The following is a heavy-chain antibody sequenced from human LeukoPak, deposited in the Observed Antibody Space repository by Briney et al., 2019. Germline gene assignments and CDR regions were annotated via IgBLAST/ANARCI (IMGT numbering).Heavy chain of an antibody. CDR3: ARVVAAAGNQNWFDP. D-gene: IGHD6-13*01. CDR2: IWYDGSNK. V-gene: IGHV3-33*08. Sequence: PGGSLRLSCAASGFTFSSYGMHWVRQAPGKGLEWVAVIWYDGSNKYYADSVKGRFTISRDNSKNTLYLQMNSLRAEDTAVYYCARVVAAAGNQNWFDPWGQGTLVTVSS. CDR1: GFTFSSYG. J-gene: IGHJ5*02.